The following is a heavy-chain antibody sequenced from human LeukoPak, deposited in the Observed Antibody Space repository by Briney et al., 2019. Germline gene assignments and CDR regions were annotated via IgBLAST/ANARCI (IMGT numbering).Heavy chain of an antibody. D-gene: IGHD1-1*01. V-gene: IGHV3-74*01. CDR1: GFTISGFW. CDR2: MNSAGTTI. J-gene: IGHJ4*01. Sequence: PGGSLRLSCAASGFTISGFWMHWVRQVPGEGLVWVARMNSAGTTINDADSVKGRFTISRDNVRNTLHLQMNNLSLEDTAVYFCIREVQVRASASLGLWGRGTLVTV. CDR3: IREVQVRASASLGL.